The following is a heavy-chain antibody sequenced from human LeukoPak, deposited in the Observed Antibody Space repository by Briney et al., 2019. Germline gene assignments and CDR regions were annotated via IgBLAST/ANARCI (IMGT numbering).Heavy chain of an antibody. J-gene: IGHJ4*02. D-gene: IGHD3-16*01. CDR3: ARVGPHRGLLNY. Sequence: SETLSLTCAVYGGSFSGYYWSWIRQPPGKGLEWIGEIYDSGTTNYNPSLKSRATILVDNSKNQFSLKLSSVTAADTAVYYCARVGPHRGLLNYWGQGTLVTVSS. CDR2: IYDSGTT. V-gene: IGHV4-34*01. CDR1: GGSFSGYY.